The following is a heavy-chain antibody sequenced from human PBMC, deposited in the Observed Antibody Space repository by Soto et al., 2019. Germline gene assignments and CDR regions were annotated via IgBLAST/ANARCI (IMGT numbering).Heavy chain of an antibody. D-gene: IGHD3-10*01. Sequence: VGSLRLSCISSGFTFRTYTMNWVRQAPGKGLEWVSGIRGFSPYTFYAESVKGRFTISRDNAKNSLYLQMNSLRAEDTAVYYCARDRGYDAHDYYYNAMDVWGQGTTVTV. CDR2: IRGFSPYT. CDR3: ARDRGYDAHDYYYNAMDV. CDR1: GFTFRTYT. J-gene: IGHJ6*02. V-gene: IGHV3-21*01.